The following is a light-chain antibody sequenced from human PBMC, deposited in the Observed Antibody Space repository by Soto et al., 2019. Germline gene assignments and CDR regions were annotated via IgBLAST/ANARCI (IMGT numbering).Light chain of an antibody. CDR2: AVS. V-gene: IGKV1-39*01. CDR1: QSISNY. Sequence: DVQMTQSPSSLSASVGDRVTITGRASQSISNYLSWYQQKLGKVPNLLIYAVSTLQTGEPSRFSGSGSGADFTLNISSLQREDFATYYCQQNYFAPSTFGQGTKLEIK. CDR3: QQNYFAPST. J-gene: IGKJ2*01.